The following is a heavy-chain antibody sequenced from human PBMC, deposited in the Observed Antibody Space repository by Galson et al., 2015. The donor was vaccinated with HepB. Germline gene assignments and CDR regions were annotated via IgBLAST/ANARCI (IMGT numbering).Heavy chain of an antibody. CDR1: GFTFSSYS. V-gene: IGHV3-21*01. Sequence: SLRLSCAASGFTFSSYSMNWVRQAPGKGLEWVSSISSSSSYIYYADSVKGRFTISRDNAKNSLYLQMNSLRAEDTAVYYCAGELYSGSYRAKVPRYGMDVWGQGTTVTVSS. J-gene: IGHJ6*02. D-gene: IGHD1-26*01. CDR2: ISSSSSYI. CDR3: AGELYSGSYRAKVPRYGMDV.